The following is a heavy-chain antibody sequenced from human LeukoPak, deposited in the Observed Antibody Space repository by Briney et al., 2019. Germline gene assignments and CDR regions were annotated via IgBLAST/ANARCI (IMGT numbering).Heavy chain of an antibody. CDR2: IRFDANNK. J-gene: IGHJ6*03. Sequence: GGSLKLSCAASGFTFSSYGMHWVRQAPGKGLEWVAFIRFDANNKYYADSVKGRFTISRDNSKNTLFVQMNSLRAEDTAVYYCAKGGSSSSSLYYYYMDVWGKGTTVTVSS. CDR3: AKGGSSSSSLYYYYMDV. D-gene: IGHD6-6*01. V-gene: IGHV3-30*02. CDR1: GFTFSSYG.